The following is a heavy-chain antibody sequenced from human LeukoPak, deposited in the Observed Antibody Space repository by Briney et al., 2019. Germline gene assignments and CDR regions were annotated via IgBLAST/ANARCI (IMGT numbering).Heavy chain of an antibody. CDR1: GGSISSSSYY. D-gene: IGHD3-10*01. CDR2: IYYSGST. CDR3: ARSYRKVRGVMSPPCY. V-gene: IGHV4-39*01. Sequence: PSETLSLTCTVSGGSISSSSYYWGWIRQPPGKGLEWIGNIYYSGSTYYNPSLKSRVTISVDTSKNQFSLKLSSVTAADTAVYYCARSYRKVRGVMSPPCYWGQGTLVTVSS. J-gene: IGHJ4*02.